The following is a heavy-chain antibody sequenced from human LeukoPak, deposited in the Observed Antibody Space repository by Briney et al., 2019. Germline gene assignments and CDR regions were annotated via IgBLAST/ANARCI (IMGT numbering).Heavy chain of an antibody. J-gene: IGHJ4*02. CDR1: GYSFTSYG. Sequence: ASVKVSFKASGYSFTSYGIRWVRQAPGQGLAWVGWISAYNGNTNYAQKLQDRGTITTDTSTNTAYMELRSLSSDDTAVCYCASGGDCGGDCYLYYWGQGTLVTVSS. D-gene: IGHD2-21*02. V-gene: IGHV1-18*01. CDR2: ISAYNGNT. CDR3: ASGGDCGGDCYLYY.